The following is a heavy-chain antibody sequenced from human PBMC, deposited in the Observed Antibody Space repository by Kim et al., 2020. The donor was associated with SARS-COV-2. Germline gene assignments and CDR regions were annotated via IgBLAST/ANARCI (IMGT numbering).Heavy chain of an antibody. Sequence: SETLSLTCTVSGGSISSGSYYWSWIRQPAGKGLEWIGRIYTSGSTNYNPSLKSRVTISVDTSKNQFSLKLSSVTAADTAVYYCARDPPIGYCSGGSCYRVRGNYYYYGMDVWGQGTTVTVSS. CDR2: IYTSGST. CDR1: GGSISSGSYY. CDR3: ARDPPIGYCSGGSCYRVRGNYYYYGMDV. V-gene: IGHV4-61*02. J-gene: IGHJ6*02. D-gene: IGHD2-15*01.